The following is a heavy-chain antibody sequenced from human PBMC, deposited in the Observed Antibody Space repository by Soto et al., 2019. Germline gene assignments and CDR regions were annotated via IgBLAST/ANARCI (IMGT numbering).Heavy chain of an antibody. Sequence: SETLSLTCTVSGGSISRSTYYWGWIRQPPGKGLEWIGYIYYSGSTYYNPSLKSRVTISVDTSKNQFSLKLSSVTAADTAVYYCARYEQLEGWFDPWGQGTLVTVSS. D-gene: IGHD6-6*01. J-gene: IGHJ5*02. CDR3: ARYEQLEGWFDP. CDR2: IYYSGST. CDR1: GGSISRSTYY. V-gene: IGHV4-31*03.